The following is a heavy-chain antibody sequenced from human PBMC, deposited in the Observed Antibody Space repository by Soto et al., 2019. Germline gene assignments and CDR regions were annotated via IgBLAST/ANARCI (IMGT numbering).Heavy chain of an antibody. D-gene: IGHD6-6*01. Sequence: GESKKISCKGSGYSFTSYWIGWVRQMPGKGLEWMGIIYPGDSDTRYSPSFQGQVTISADKSISTAYLQWSSLKASDTAMYYCARVVYGSSSFYYYYYMDVWGKGTTVTVSS. CDR3: ARVVYGSSSFYYYYYMDV. CDR1: GYSFTSYW. J-gene: IGHJ6*03. V-gene: IGHV5-51*01. CDR2: IYPGDSDT.